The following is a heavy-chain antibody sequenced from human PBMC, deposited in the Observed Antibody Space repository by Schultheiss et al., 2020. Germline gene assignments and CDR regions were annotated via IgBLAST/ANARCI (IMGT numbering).Heavy chain of an antibody. V-gene: IGHV3-49*03. D-gene: IGHD3-3*01. CDR1: GFTFGDYA. Sequence: GESLKISCTASGFTFGDYAMSWFRQAPGKGLEWVGFIRSKAYGGTTEYAASVKGRFTISRDDSKSIAYLQMNSLKTEDTAVYYCTTGASGYHVDYWGQGTLVTVSS. J-gene: IGHJ4*02. CDR2: IRSKAYGGTT. CDR3: TTGASGYHVDY.